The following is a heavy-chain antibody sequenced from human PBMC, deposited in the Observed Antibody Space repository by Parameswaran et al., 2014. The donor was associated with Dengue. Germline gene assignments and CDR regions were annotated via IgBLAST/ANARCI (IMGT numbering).Heavy chain of an antibody. D-gene: IGHD3-10*01. CDR2: IWYDGSNK. J-gene: IGHJ6*02. V-gene: IGHV3-33*01. CDR3: ARVRGVISSYYGMDV. Sequence: VRQAPGKGLEWVAVIWYDGSNKYYADSVKGRFTISRDNSKNTLYLQMNSLRAEDTAVYYCARVRGVISSYYGMDVWGQGTTVTVSS.